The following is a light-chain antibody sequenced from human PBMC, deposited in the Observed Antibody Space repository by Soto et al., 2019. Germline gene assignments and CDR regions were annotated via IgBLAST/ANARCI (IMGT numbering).Light chain of an antibody. J-gene: IGKJ1*01. CDR1: QSISTW. CDR3: QQYYSYWT. Sequence: DIQMTQSPSTRSSSXXXXXXXXXRASQSISTWLAWYQQKSGKAPKLLIYDASSLQSGVPSRFSGSGSGTEFTLTISSLQPDDCAIYYCQQYYSYWTFGQGTKVDIK. CDR2: DAS. V-gene: IGKV1-5*01.